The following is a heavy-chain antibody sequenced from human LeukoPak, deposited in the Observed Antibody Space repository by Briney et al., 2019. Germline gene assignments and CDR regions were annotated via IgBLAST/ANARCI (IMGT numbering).Heavy chain of an antibody. D-gene: IGHD3-3*01. CDR1: GFTFSSYA. CDR2: ISGSGGST. CDR3: AKDRVRDFWSGYYKSPNGMDV. V-gene: IGHV3-23*01. Sequence: GGSLRLSCAASGFTFSSYAMSWGRQAPGKGLEWVSAISGSGGSTYYADSVKGRFTISRDNSKNTLYLQMNSLRAEDTAVYYCAKDRVRDFWSGYYKSPNGMDVWGQGTTVTVSS. J-gene: IGHJ6*02.